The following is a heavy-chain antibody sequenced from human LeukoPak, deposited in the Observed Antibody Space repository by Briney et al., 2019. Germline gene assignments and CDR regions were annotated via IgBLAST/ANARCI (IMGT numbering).Heavy chain of an antibody. J-gene: IGHJ5*02. Sequence: GGSLRLSCAASGFTFSNYWMSWVRQAPGKGLEWVANMKGDGSEKHYVDSMKGRFTISRDNAKNSLYLQMNSLTAEDTAVYYCARDGLRQSWGQGTLVTVSS. D-gene: IGHD5-12*01. CDR3: ARDGLRQS. CDR2: MKGDGSEK. V-gene: IGHV3-7*01. CDR1: GFTFSNYW.